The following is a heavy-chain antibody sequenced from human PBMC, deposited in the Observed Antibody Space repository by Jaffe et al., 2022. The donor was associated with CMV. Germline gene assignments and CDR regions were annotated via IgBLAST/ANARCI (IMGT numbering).Heavy chain of an antibody. CDR1: GGSVSSGSYY. CDR3: ARGGNYYDSSGYYTGTDAFDI. Sequence: QVQLQESGPGLVKPSETLSLTCTVSGGSVSSGSYYWSWIRQPPGKGLEWIGYIYYSGSTNYNPSLKSRVTISVDTSKNQFSLKLSSVTAADTAVYYCARGGNYYDSSGYYTGTDAFDIWGQGTMVTVSS. D-gene: IGHD3-22*01. J-gene: IGHJ3*02. V-gene: IGHV4-61*01. CDR2: IYYSGST.